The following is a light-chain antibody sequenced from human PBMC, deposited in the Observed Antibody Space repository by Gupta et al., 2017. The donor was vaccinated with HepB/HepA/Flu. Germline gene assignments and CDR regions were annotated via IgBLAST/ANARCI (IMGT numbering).Light chain of an antibody. J-gene: IGKJ1*01. Sequence: DIVITQSPASLAASLGERATITCKSSQSVLYSSNNKNYLAWYEQKPGQPPKLLIYWASTRESGVPDRFSGSGSGTDFTLTISSLQAEDVAVYYCQPYYTTPRTFGQGTKVEIK. CDR1: QSVLYSSNNKNY. V-gene: IGKV4-1*01. CDR2: WAS. CDR3: QPYYTTPRT.